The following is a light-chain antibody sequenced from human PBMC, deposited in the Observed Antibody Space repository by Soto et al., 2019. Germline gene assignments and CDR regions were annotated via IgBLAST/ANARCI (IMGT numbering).Light chain of an antibody. J-gene: IGKJ3*01. Sequence: EIVLTQSPATLSLSPGERATLSCRASQSVSSYLAWYQPKSGQPPRLLIYDASKRATGIPASFSGSGSGADFTHPISSLGPEDFAVYYGQQRSNSPQPFGPGNKVDIK. V-gene: IGKV3-11*01. CDR1: QSVSSY. CDR3: QQRSNSPQP. CDR2: DAS.